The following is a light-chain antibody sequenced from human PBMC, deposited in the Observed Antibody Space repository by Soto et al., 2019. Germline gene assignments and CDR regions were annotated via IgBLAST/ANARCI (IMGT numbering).Light chain of an antibody. J-gene: IGKJ4*01. Sequence: AIQMTQSPSSLSASVGDRVTITCRASQGIRNDLGWYQQKPGKAPKLLIYAASSLQSGVPSRFSGSASATDFTLTISSLQPEDFATYYWLQDYNYPRTFGGGTKVEIK. CDR2: AAS. CDR1: QGIRND. V-gene: IGKV1-6*01. CDR3: LQDYNYPRT.